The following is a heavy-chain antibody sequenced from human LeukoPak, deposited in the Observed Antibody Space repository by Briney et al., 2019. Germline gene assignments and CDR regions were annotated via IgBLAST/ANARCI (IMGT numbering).Heavy chain of an antibody. V-gene: IGHV4-59*01. CDR3: ARDYSSSYYFDT. CDR2: IHYSGST. J-gene: IGHJ4*02. CDR1: GASISSYY. Sequence: SETLSLTCTVSGASISSYYWSWIRQPPGKGLEWIGYIHYSGSTNYNPSLKSRVTISEDTSKNQFSLKLTSVTAADTAVYYCARDYSSSYYFDTWGQGTLVTVSS. D-gene: IGHD6-6*01.